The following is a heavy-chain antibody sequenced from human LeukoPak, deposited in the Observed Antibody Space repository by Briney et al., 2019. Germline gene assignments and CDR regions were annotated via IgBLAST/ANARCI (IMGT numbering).Heavy chain of an antibody. CDR3: ARHLHSDGSGSYLNWLDP. CDR2: IYTRGKT. V-gene: IGHV4-4*09. CDR1: GGSVSSYY. D-gene: IGHD3-10*01. Sequence: SETLSLTCTVSGGSVSSYYWSWIRQPPGKGLEWVGYIYTRGKTNSNPSLKGRVTILGDTSKNQFSLKLSSVTAADTAVYYCARHLHSDGSGSYLNWLDPWGQGILVTVSS. J-gene: IGHJ5*02.